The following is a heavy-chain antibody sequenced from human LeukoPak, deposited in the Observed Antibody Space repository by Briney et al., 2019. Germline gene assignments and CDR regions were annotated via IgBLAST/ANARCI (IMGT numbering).Heavy chain of an antibody. Sequence: GGSLRLSCAASGFTFSSYWMHWVRQAPGKGLVWVSRINSDGSSTSYADSGKGRFTISRDNAKNTLYLQMNSLRAEDTAVYYCARVDSSLDYYYYMDVWGKGTTVTVSS. V-gene: IGHV3-74*01. CDR3: ARVDSSLDYYYYMDV. CDR1: GFTFSSYW. D-gene: IGHD6-13*01. J-gene: IGHJ6*03. CDR2: INSDGSST.